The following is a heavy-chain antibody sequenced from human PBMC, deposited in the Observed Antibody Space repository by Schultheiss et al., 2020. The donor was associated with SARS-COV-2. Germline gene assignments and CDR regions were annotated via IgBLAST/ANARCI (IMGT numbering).Heavy chain of an antibody. D-gene: IGHD6-13*01. CDR2: IYYSGSA. CDR1: GGSFSGYY. J-gene: IGHJ4*02. CDR3: WKDLMAEAGTYYFDY. Sequence: SETLSLTCAVYGGSFSGYYWGWIRQPPGKGLEWIGSIYYSGSAYYNPSLKSRVTISVDTSKNQFSLKLSTVTAADTAVYYCWKDLMAEAGTYYFDYWGQGTLVTVSS. V-gene: IGHV4-34*03.